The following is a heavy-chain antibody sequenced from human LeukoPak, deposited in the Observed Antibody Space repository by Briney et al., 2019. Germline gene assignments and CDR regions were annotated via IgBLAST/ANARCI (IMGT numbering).Heavy chain of an antibody. J-gene: IGHJ1*01. V-gene: IGHV3-23*01. D-gene: IGHD3-22*01. CDR1: GFTFSSYA. Sequence: QPGGSLRLSCAASGFTFSSYAMSWVRQAPGKGLEWVSAISGSGGSTYYADSVKGRFTISRDNSKNTLYLQMNSLRAEDTAVYYCAKVAHYQHSSGYPEYFQHWGQGTLVTVSS. CDR3: AKVAHYQHSSGYPEYFQH. CDR2: ISGSGGST.